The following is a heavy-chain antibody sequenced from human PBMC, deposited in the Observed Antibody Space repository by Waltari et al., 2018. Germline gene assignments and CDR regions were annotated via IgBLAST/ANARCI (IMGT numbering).Heavy chain of an antibody. CDR3: ARCWGMADETRFDL. D-gene: IGHD2-8*01. CDR1: GFSVINNY. J-gene: IGHJ4*01. CDR2: IYSGGTT. Sequence: EVQLLESGGALIQPGGSLRLSCAVSGFSVINNYMTWVRQPPGKGLEWVAIIYSGGTTYYADSLKGRFTISRDNSNNTLYLQMHSLRAEDTAVYYCARCWGMADETRFDLWGHGTLVTVSS. V-gene: IGHV3-53*01.